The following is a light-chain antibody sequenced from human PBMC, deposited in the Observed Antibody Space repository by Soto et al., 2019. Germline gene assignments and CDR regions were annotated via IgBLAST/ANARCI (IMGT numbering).Light chain of an antibody. CDR3: SSYTISSPPVV. CDR1: SSDVGGYNY. J-gene: IGLJ2*01. V-gene: IGLV2-14*01. CDR2: DVS. Sequence: QSALTQPASVSGSPGQSITISCTGTSSDVGGYNYVSWYQQHPGKAPKLMIYDVSNRPSGVSNRFSGSKSGNTASLTISGLQDEDEADYYCSSYTISSPPVVFGGGTKLTVL.